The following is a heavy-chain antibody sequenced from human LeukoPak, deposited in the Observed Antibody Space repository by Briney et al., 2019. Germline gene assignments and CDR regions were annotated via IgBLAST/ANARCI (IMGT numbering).Heavy chain of an antibody. Sequence: SQTLSLTCTVSGVSISSGDYYWSWIRQPPGKGLEWIGYIDYSGSTYYNPSLKSRVTISVDTSKNQFSLKLSSVTAADTAVYYCARDCYCSGGSCYSCAFDIWGQGTMVTVSS. CDR2: IDYSGST. D-gene: IGHD2-15*01. CDR1: GVSISSGDYY. V-gene: IGHV4-30-4*01. CDR3: ARDCYCSGGSCYSCAFDI. J-gene: IGHJ3*02.